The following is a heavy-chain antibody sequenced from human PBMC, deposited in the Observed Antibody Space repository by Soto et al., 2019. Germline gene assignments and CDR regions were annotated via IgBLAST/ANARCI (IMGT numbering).Heavy chain of an antibody. D-gene: IGHD2-15*01. CDR2: IAYDGSNK. CDR1: GFTVSSYG. V-gene: IGHV3-30*18. CDR3: AKDLIYCSGGSCRDY. Sequence: GGSLRLSCAASGFTVSSYGMHWVRQAPGKGLEWVAVIAYDGSNKYYADSVKGRFTISRDNSKNTLYLQMNSLRAEDTAVYYCAKDLIYCSGGSCRDYWGQGPLVTVSS. J-gene: IGHJ4*02.